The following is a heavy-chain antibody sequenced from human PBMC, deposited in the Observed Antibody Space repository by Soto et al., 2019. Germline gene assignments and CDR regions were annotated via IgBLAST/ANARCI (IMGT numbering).Heavy chain of an antibody. CDR3: ARDRTYYGSGAVGMDV. J-gene: IGHJ6*02. CDR2: IQYDGSKE. CDR1: GFTFRSYG. D-gene: IGHD3-10*01. Sequence: LRLSCAASGFTFRSYGMSWVRQTPGKGLEWLAIIQYDGSKEYYADSVKGRFSISRDNSKNTLDLQMNSLRAEDSAVYYCARDRTYYGSGAVGMDVWGQGTTVTVSS. V-gene: IGHV3-33*07.